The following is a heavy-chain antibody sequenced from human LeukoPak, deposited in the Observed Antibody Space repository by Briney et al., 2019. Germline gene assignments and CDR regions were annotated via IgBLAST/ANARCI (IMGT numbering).Heavy chain of an antibody. J-gene: IGHJ4*02. CDR1: GFTFSSYA. CDR3: ARSSGYYYYFDY. D-gene: IGHD3-22*01. Sequence: GGSLRLSCAASGFTFSSYAMHWVRQAPDKGLEWVAVISYDGSNKYYADSVKGRFTISRDNSKNTLYLQMNSLRAEDTAVYYCARSSGYYYYFDYWGQGTLVTVSS. CDR2: ISYDGSNK. V-gene: IGHV3-30-3*01.